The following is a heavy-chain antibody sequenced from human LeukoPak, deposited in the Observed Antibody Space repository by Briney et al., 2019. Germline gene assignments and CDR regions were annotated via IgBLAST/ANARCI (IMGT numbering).Heavy chain of an antibody. CDR1: GYSSTNYG. J-gene: IGHJ4*02. D-gene: IGHD3-22*01. V-gene: IGHV1-18*01. CDR3: ARGESSGDQVEY. CDR2: IHIYRGNT. Sequence: AASVKVSCKASGYSSTNYGISWVRQAPGQGLEWMGWIHIYRGNTNYAQKLQGRVTMTTDTSTSTAYMELRSLRSDDTAVYYCARGESSGDQVEYWGQGTLVTVSS.